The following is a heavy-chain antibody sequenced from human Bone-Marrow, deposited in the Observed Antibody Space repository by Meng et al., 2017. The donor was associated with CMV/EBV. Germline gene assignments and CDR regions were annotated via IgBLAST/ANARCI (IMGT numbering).Heavy chain of an antibody. J-gene: IGHJ5*02. CDR3: AHTPPLNCSSTSCYLGWGGWFDP. D-gene: IGHD2-2*01. CDR1: VG. V-gene: IGHV2-5*01. Sequence: VGVGWIRQHPRKALEWLALIYWNDDKRYSPSLKSRLTITKDTSKNQVVLTMTNMDPVDTATYYCAHTPPLNCSSTSCYLGWGGWFDPWGQGTLVTVSS. CDR2: IYWNDDK.